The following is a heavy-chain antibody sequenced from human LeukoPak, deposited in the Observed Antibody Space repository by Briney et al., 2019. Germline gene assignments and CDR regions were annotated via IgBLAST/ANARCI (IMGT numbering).Heavy chain of an antibody. CDR1: GFSFSSYW. V-gene: IGHV3-74*01. CDR2: INSDGSST. CDR3: AKGLAVVVTASPFDY. D-gene: IGHD2-21*02. J-gene: IGHJ4*02. Sequence: PGGSLRLSCAASGFSFSSYWMYWVRQVPGKGLEWVSRINSDGSSTTYADSVKGRFTISRDNSKNTLYLQMNSLRAEDTAVYYCAKGLAVVVTASPFDYWGQGTLVTVSS.